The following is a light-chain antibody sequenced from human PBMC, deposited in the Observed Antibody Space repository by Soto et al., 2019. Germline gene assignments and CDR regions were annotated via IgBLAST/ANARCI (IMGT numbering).Light chain of an antibody. CDR2: HAS. CDR1: QSVNIF. J-gene: IGKJ1*01. CDR3: HHYVGSPWA. V-gene: IGKV3-20*01. Sequence: EIVLTQSPGTLSLSPGERATLSCRASQSVNIFLAWFQQKPGQAPRLLIFHASNRATGVPDRFSGSGSGTDFPLTITRLEPEDSAVYYCHHYVGSPWAFGQGTRVEIK.